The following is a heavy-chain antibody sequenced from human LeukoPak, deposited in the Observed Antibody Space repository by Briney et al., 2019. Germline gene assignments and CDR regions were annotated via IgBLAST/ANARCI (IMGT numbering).Heavy chain of an antibody. Sequence: PGGSLRLSCAASGFTFSSYSMNWVRQAPGKGLEWVSSISSSSSYIYYADSVKGRFTISRDNAKNSLYLQMNSLRAEDTAVYYWARAAGGDGGIDPWGQGTLVTVSS. J-gene: IGHJ5*02. V-gene: IGHV3-21*01. CDR2: ISSSSSYI. CDR1: GFTFSSYS. CDR3: ARAAGGDGGIDP. D-gene: IGHD2-21*01.